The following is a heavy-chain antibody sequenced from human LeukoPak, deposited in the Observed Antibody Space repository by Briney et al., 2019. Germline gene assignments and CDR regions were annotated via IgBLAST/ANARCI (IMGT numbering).Heavy chain of an antibody. CDR3: ARRYSMVPFDF. CDR1: GFTFSNSA. V-gene: IGHV3-23*01. CDR2: IGVRSGDL. Sequence: GGSLRLSCAASGFTFSNSAMSWVRQSPGKGLEWVSSIGVRSGDLIYADSVKGRFTISRDNSKNTVHLQMNSLRGDDTAVYYCARRYSMVPFDFWGQGTLVTVSS. D-gene: IGHD5-12*01. J-gene: IGHJ4*02.